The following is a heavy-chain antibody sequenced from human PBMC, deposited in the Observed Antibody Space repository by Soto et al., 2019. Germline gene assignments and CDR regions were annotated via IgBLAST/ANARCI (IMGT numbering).Heavy chain of an antibody. Sequence: EVQLLESGGGLVQPGGSLRLSCAASGFTFSSYVMSWVRQAPGKGLEWVSSMSGAGGSAYDADSVKGRFTISRDNSKSTLYLQMNSLRAEDTAVYYCAKGPIFGVENIYDYWGQGTLVTVSS. CDR1: GFTFSSYV. CDR2: MSGAGGSA. J-gene: IGHJ4*02. CDR3: AKGPIFGVENIYDY. D-gene: IGHD3-3*01. V-gene: IGHV3-23*01.